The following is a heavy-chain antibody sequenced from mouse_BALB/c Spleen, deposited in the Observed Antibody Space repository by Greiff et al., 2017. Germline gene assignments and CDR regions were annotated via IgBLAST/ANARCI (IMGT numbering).Heavy chain of an antibody. V-gene: IGHV3-6*02. CDR1: GYSITSGYY. CDR2: ISYDGSN. CDR3: ARDRTGPFAY. Sequence: ESGPGLVKPSQSLSLTCSVTGYSITSGYYWNWIRQFPGNKLEWMGYISYDGSNNYNPSLKNRISITRDTSKNQFFLKLNSVTTEDTATYYCARDRTGPFAYWGQGTLVTVSA. J-gene: IGHJ3*01.